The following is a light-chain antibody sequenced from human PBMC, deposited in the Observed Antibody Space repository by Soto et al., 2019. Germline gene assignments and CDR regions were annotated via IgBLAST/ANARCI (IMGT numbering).Light chain of an antibody. CDR1: SGSIASNY. J-gene: IGLJ3*02. CDR3: QSSDATNQV. V-gene: IGLV6-57*01. Sequence: NFMLTQPHSVSESPGKTVIISCPRSSGSIASNYVQWYQQRPGSSPSTVIYEDNQRPSGVPDRFSGSIDSSANSASLTISGLETEDEADYYCQSSDATNQVFDGGTKLTVL. CDR2: EDN.